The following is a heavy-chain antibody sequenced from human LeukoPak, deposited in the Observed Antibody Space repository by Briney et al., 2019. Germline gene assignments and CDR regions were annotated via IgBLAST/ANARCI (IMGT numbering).Heavy chain of an antibody. J-gene: IGHJ4*02. D-gene: IGHD2-2*01. CDR1: GFTFGDYA. CDR2: IRSKAFGGTT. CDR3: TRGDIVVVPADY. Sequence: GGSLRLSCVASGFTFGDYAMSWFRQAPGKGLEWVGFIRSKAFGGTTDYAASVKGRFTISRDDSESIASLQMNSLKTEDTAVYYCTRGDIVVVPADYWGQGTLVTVSS. V-gene: IGHV3-49*03.